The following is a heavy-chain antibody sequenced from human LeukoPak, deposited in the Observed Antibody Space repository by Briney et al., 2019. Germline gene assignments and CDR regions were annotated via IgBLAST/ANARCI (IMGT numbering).Heavy chain of an antibody. V-gene: IGHV4-59*01. D-gene: IGHD6-6*01. J-gene: IGHJ4*02. CDR1: GASLSSYY. CDR2: IYNSGTT. Sequence: SETLSLTCTVSGASLSSYYWSWIRKPPGKGLEWIANIYNSGTTNYNPSFKSRVTISLDTSKNQFSQKLNSVTAADTAVYYCARDESDSSSHYWGQGILVTVSA. CDR3: ARDESDSSSHY.